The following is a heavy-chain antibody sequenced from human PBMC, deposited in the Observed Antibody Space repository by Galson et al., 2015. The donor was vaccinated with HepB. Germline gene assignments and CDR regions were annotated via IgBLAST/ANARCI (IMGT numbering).Heavy chain of an antibody. Sequence: SVKVSCKASGFTFTSSAMQWVRQARGQRLEWIGWIVVGSGNTNYAQKFQERVTITRDMSTSTAYMELSSLRSEDTAVYYCAAVQWFGELLSQNFDYWGQGTLVTVSS. CDR3: AAVQWFGELLSQNFDY. D-gene: IGHD3-10*01. CDR2: IVVGSGNT. V-gene: IGHV1-58*02. J-gene: IGHJ4*02. CDR1: GFTFTSSA.